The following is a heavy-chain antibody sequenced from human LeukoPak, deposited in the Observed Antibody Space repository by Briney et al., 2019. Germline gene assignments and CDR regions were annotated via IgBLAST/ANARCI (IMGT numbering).Heavy chain of an antibody. Sequence: GSLRLSCAASGFTFSSYGMHWVRQAPGKGLEWVAFMRYDGSNKYYADSVKGRFTISRDNSKNTLYLQMNSLRAEDTAVYYCAKLDYDILTGFKPTIDYWGQGTLVTVSS. CDR2: MRYDGSNK. J-gene: IGHJ4*02. D-gene: IGHD3-9*01. CDR1: GFTFSSYG. CDR3: AKLDYDILTGFKPTIDY. V-gene: IGHV3-30*02.